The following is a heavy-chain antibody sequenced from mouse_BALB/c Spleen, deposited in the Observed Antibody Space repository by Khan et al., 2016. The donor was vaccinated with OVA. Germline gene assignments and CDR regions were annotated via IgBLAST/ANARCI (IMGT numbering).Heavy chain of an antibody. J-gene: IGHJ1*01. CDR2: IWAGGSK. CDR3: AGYYGNYGCYLDV. D-gene: IGHD2-1*01. V-gene: IGHV2-9*02. Sequence: QVQLKESGPAMVAPSQSLSITCTVSGFSLTSYGVHWVRQPPGKGLEWLGVIWAGGSKNYNSALMSRLSISKANSKSQAFLKMNSLQTDDTAMYYWAGYYGNYGCYLDVWGAVTTVTVSS. CDR1: GFSLTSYG.